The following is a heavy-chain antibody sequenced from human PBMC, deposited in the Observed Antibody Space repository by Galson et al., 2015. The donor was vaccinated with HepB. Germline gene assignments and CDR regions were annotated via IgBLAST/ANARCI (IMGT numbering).Heavy chain of an antibody. J-gene: IGHJ4*02. CDR1: GFTFSSYA. CDR2: ISYDGSNK. Sequence: SLRLSCAASGFTFSSYAMHWVRQAPGKGLEWVAVISYDGSNKYYADSVKGRFTISRDNSKNTLYLQMNSLRAEDTAVYYCARRGDIVVVEYWGQGTLVTVSS. CDR3: ARRGDIVVVEY. V-gene: IGHV3-30-3*01. D-gene: IGHD2-15*01.